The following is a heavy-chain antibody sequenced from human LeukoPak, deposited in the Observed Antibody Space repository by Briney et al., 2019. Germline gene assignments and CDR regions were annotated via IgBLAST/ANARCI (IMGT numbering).Heavy chain of an antibody. V-gene: IGHV1-18*01. J-gene: IGHJ4*02. Sequence: ASVKVSCKASGYTFTSYGISWVRQAPGQGLEWMGWISAYNGNTNYAQKLQGRVTVTTDTSTSTAYMELSSLRSEDTAVYYCATRTYYYDSSGYYSFDYWGQGTLVTVSS. CDR1: GYTFTSYG. CDR3: ATRTYYYDSSGYYSFDY. CDR2: ISAYNGNT. D-gene: IGHD3-22*01.